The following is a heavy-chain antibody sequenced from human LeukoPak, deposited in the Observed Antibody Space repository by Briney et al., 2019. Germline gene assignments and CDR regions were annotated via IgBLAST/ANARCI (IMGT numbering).Heavy chain of an antibody. J-gene: IGHJ4*02. D-gene: IGHD3-10*01. CDR3: ATVDSRGSGNFDY. CDR1: GYTLTELS. Sequence: VASVKVSCKVSGYTLTELSMHWVRQAPGKGLEWMGGFDPEDGETIYAQKFQGRVTMTEDTSTDTAYMELSSLRSEDTAVYYCATVDSRGSGNFDYWGQGTLVTVSS. V-gene: IGHV1-24*01. CDR2: FDPEDGET.